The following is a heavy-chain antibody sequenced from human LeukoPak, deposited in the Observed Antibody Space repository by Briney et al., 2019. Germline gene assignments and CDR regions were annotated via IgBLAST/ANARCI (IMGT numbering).Heavy chain of an antibody. CDR1: GFTFGDYA. J-gene: IGHJ4*02. Sequence: PGGSLRLSCTASGFTFGDYAMSWVRQAPGKGLEWVGFIRSKAYGGTTEYAASVKGRFTISRDDSKSIAYLQMYSLKTEDTAVYYCTRESSHYYDSSGYDYWGQGTLVTVSS. CDR2: IRSKAYGGTT. V-gene: IGHV3-49*04. D-gene: IGHD3-22*01. CDR3: TRESSHYYDSSGYDY.